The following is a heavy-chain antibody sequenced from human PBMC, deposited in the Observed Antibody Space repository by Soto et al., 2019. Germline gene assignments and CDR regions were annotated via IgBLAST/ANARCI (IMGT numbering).Heavy chain of an antibody. CDR3: AKDTSRVGSTRGPFDR. V-gene: IGHV3-30*18. D-gene: IGHD1-26*01. J-gene: IGHJ4*02. CDR1: GFTFSSYG. Sequence: GWSLRLSCAASGFTFSSYGMHWVRQAPGKGLEWLAVISYDGSSKYYADSVKGRFTISRDNSKNTLYLQMSSLRTEDTAVYSCAKDTSRVGSTRGPFDRWGQGTLVTVSS. CDR2: ISYDGSSK.